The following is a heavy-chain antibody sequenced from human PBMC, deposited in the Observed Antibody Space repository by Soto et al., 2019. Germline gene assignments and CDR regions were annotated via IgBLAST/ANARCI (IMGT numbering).Heavy chain of an antibody. Sequence: PGESLKISCKGSGYNFTNYWIGWVRQMPGKGLEWMGIIYPGDSDTRYSPSFQGQVTISADKSISPAHLQWSSLKASDTAIYYCARKVVRNVWLGESKRRYYFDYWGKGTLVTVS. J-gene: IGHJ4*02. D-gene: IGHD3-16*01. V-gene: IGHV5-51*01. CDR2: IYPGDSDT. CDR3: ARKVVRNVWLGESKRRYYFDY. CDR1: GYNFTNYW.